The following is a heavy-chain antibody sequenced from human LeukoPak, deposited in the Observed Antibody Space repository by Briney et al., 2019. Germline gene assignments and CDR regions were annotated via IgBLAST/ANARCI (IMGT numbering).Heavy chain of an antibody. V-gene: IGHV3-23*01. D-gene: IGHD3-10*01. CDR1: GFTFSIYA. CDR3: AKGQGFYDSGSYSAASDI. CDR2: ISGRAERT. J-gene: IGHJ3*02. Sequence: PGGSLRLSCAASGFTFSIYAMGWFRQAPGKGLEWVSVISGRAERTYYADSVKGRFTISRDNSMDTLYLQMNSLSTEDTAVYYCAKGQGFYDSGSYSAASDIWGQGTMVTISS.